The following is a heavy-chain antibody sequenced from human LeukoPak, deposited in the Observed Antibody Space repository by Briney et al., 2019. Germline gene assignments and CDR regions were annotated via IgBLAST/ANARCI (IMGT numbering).Heavy chain of an antibody. V-gene: IGHV3-30-3*01. CDR1: GFTFSSYT. CDR3: ARSFGPHRVDY. J-gene: IGHJ4*02. CDR2: ISYDGSNK. D-gene: IGHD3-16*01. Sequence: GGSLRLSCAASGFTFSSYTMNWVRQAPGKGLEWVAVISYDGSNKYYADSVKGRFTISRDNSKNTLYLQMNSLRAEDTAVYYCARSFGPHRVDYWGQGTLVTVSS.